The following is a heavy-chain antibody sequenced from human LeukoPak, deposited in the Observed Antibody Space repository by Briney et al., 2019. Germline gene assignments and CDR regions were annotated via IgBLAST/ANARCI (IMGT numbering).Heavy chain of an antibody. V-gene: IGHV3-73*01. D-gene: IGHD1-26*01. CDR1: GFTFSGSA. Sequence: GGSLRLSCAASGFTFSGSAMHWVRQASGKGLEWVGRIRSKANSYATAYAASVKGRFTISRDDSKNTAYLQMNSLKTEDTAVYYCTSSGSYSSDYWGQGTLVTVSS. CDR3: TSSGSYSSDY. CDR2: IRSKANSYAT. J-gene: IGHJ4*02.